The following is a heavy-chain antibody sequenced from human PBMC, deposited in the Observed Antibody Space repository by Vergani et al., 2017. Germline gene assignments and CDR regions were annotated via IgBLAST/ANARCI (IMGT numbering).Heavy chain of an antibody. J-gene: IGHJ4*02. CDR2: IRSKANSYAT. CDR3: TRPLDRDYYDSSGYYPL. CDR1: GFTFSGSA. V-gene: IGHV3-73*02. D-gene: IGHD3-22*01. Sequence: EVQLVESGGGLVQPGGSLKLSCAASGFTFSGSAMHWVRQASGKELEWVGRIRSKANSYATAYAASVKGRFTISRDDSKNTAYLQMNSLKTEDTAVYYCTRPLDRDYYDSSGYYPLWGQGTLVTVSS.